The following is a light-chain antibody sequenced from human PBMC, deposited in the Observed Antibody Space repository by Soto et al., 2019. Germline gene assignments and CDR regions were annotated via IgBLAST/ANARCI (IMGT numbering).Light chain of an antibody. J-gene: IGLJ2*01. Sequence: QSVLTQPPSASGTPGQRVTISCSGSSSNIGRNTVNWYQQLPGTAPKVLIYSNNQRPSGVPDRLSGSKSGTSASLAISGLQSEDEPDYYCAAWDDSLNAVVFGGGTQLTVL. CDR2: SNN. V-gene: IGLV1-44*01. CDR3: AAWDDSLNAVV. CDR1: SSNIGRNT.